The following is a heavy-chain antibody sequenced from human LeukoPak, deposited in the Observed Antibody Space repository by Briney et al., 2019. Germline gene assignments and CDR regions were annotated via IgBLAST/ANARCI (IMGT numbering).Heavy chain of an antibody. Sequence: GASVKVSCKASGDTFTSYAMHWVRQAPGQGLAWLGWINAGNGNTKYSQKFQGRVTFTRDTSASTAYMELSSLRSDDTAVYYCARVGWQAGGDYWGQGTLVTVSS. CDR1: GDTFTSYA. V-gene: IGHV1-3*01. CDR2: INAGNGNT. J-gene: IGHJ4*02. CDR3: ARVGWQAGGDY. D-gene: IGHD6-19*01.